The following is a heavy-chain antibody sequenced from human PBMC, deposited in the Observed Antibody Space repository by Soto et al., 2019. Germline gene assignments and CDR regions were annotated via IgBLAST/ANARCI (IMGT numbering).Heavy chain of an antibody. Sequence: PSETLSLTCAVSGESMSSSYCYWGWIRQPPGKGLEWIGSIYYSGSTYYNPSLQSRVAISVDTSKNQFSLKLKSVTAADTAIYYCARRSVNIRTFYSGLKTHCFDYWGQGAPVTVS. V-gene: IGHV4-39*01. CDR3: ARRSVNIRTFYSGLKTHCFDY. D-gene: IGHD6-19*01. J-gene: IGHJ4*02. CDR2: IYYSGST. CDR1: GESMSSSYCY.